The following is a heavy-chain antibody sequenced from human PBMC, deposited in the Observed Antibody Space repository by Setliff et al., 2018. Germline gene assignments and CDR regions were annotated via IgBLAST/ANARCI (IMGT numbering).Heavy chain of an antibody. V-gene: IGHV3-7*01. Sequence: PSETLSLTCSVYGESFSNNYWSWIRQPPGKGLEWVANIDPDGIGKYYIDSVRGRFTISRDNAQKTLYLHMNNLRADDTAVFYCVPGRGSWGQGALVTVSS. CDR2: IDPDGIGK. CDR1: GESFSNNY. J-gene: IGHJ5*02. CDR3: VPGRGS. D-gene: IGHD6-25*01.